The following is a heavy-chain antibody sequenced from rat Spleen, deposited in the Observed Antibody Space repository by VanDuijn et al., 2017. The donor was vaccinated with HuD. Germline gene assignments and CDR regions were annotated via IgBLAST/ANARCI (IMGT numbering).Heavy chain of an antibody. J-gene: IGHJ2*01. Sequence: EVQLVESDGGLVQPGRSLKLSCAASGFTFSDYYMAWVRQAPTKGLEWVATISSDGERTFYRDSVKGRFTISRDNAKSTLYLQIDSLRSEDTATYYCATVGPDWEFGYWGQGVMVTVSS. V-gene: IGHV5-20*01. CDR3: ATVGPDWEFGY. CDR1: GFTFSDYY. CDR2: ISSDGERT. D-gene: IGHD5-1*01.